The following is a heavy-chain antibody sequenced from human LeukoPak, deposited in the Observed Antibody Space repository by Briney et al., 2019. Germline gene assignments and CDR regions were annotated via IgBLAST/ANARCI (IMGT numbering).Heavy chain of an antibody. CDR2: ISGSGGST. CDR3: AKDPAYYDILTGPPNV. V-gene: IGHV3-23*01. D-gene: IGHD3-9*01. CDR1: GFTFSSYW. J-gene: IGHJ6*02. Sequence: GGSLRLSCAASGFTFSSYWMSWVRQAPGKGLEWVSGISGSGGSTYYADSVKGRFTISRGNSKNTLYLQMNSLRAEDTAVYYCAKDPAYYDILTGPPNVWGQGTTVTVSS.